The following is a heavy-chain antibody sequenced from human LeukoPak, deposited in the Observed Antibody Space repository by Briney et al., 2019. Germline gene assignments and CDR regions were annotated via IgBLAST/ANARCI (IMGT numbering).Heavy chain of an antibody. CDR3: ARVFRPSLTVFIIRGAFDI. D-gene: IGHD3-3*01. CDR2: ISGSDGRT. V-gene: IGHV3-23*01. CDR1: GFTFGNYG. Sequence: GGSPTLSCVASGFTFGNYGMNWVRQAPAKGLEVVSSISGSDGRTHYADSMKGRFTISRDISKNTLYLQMNSLRGEDTAVYYCARVFRPSLTVFIIRGAFDIWGQGTMVTVSS. J-gene: IGHJ3*02.